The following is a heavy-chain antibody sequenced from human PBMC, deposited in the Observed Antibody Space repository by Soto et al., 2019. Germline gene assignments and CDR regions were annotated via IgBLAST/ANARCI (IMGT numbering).Heavy chain of an antibody. CDR1: GFSFSSSA. D-gene: IGHD2-2*01. V-gene: IGHV3-23*01. CDR3: TKESHWAIISPTQDY. J-gene: IGHJ4*02. CDR2: FRESGGTT. Sequence: VQLWDSGGGLVQPGGSLRLSCAASGFSFSSSAMSWVRQAPGKRLEWVSTFRESGGTTHYADPVKCRFTISRDTSNNILFLQINSLRAEDTAIYSCTKESHWAIISPTQDYGGQGTLVTVSS.